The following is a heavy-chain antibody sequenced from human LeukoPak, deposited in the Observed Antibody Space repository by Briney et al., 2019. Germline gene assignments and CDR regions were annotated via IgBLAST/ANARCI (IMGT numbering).Heavy chain of an antibody. V-gene: IGHV3-13*01. CDR3: ARGSTTVAFEI. J-gene: IGHJ3*02. D-gene: IGHD1-26*01. CDR1: GFTFSNND. CDR2: IDTSGDT. Sequence: PGGSLRLSCAASGFTFSNNDMHGVRHRPGKGLEWDSAIDTSGDTYYPGSVKGRFTISREKAKNILYLQMNSLRVGDTAVYYCARGSTTVAFEIWGQGKMVSVSS.